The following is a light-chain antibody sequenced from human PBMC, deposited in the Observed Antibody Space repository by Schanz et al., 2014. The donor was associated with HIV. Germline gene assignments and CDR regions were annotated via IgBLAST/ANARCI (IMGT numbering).Light chain of an antibody. Sequence: QAVVTQEPSLTVSPGGTVILTCGSSTGPVTSGHFPYWFQQMPGQAPRTLIYDTDKKHSWTPARFSGSLLGGKAALTLSGAQPEDEADYYCLLSYTGARLVVFGGGTKLTVL. CDR2: DTD. J-gene: IGLJ2*01. V-gene: IGLV7-46*01. CDR1: TGPVTSGHF. CDR3: LLSYTGARLVV.